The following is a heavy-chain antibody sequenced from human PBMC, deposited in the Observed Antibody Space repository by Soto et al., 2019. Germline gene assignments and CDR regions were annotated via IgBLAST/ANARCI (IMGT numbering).Heavy chain of an antibody. CDR2: ISSSGSRT. Sequence: PGGSLRLSCATSGFTFTGFAMSWVRPAPGKGLEWVSGISSSGSRTYYPNSVKGRFTISRDKSKTTVYLQMNSLTDEDTALYYCAKCRPYDGSGTYYIALLSFDYWGQGAQVTVSS. V-gene: IGHV3-23*01. J-gene: IGHJ4*02. CDR3: AKCRPYDGSGTYYIALLSFDY. CDR1: GFTFTGFA. D-gene: IGHD3-10*01.